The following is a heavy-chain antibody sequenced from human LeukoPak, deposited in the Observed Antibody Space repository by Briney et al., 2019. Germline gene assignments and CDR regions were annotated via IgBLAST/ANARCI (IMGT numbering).Heavy chain of an antibody. D-gene: IGHD6-13*01. Sequence: PGGSLRLSCAASGFTLSSYSMNWVRQAPGKGLEWVSSISSSSTYLFYADSVKGRFTISRDNAKNSLYLQMHSLRAEDTAVYYCARDYSSSWYKYAFDMWGEGTMVSVSS. V-gene: IGHV3-21*01. CDR1: GFTLSSYS. J-gene: IGHJ3*02. CDR2: ISSSSTYL. CDR3: ARDYSSSWYKYAFDM.